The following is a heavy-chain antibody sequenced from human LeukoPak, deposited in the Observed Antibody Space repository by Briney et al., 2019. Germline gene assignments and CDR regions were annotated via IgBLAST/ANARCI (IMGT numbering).Heavy chain of an antibody. D-gene: IGHD3-3*01. CDR3: ARVTYYDFWSGYLSRRYYFDY. J-gene: IGHJ4*02. V-gene: IGHV1-18*01. CDR2: MSAYNGKT. Sequence: GASVKVSCKASGYSFTSYGFNWVRQAPGQGLEWMGWMSAYNGKTNYAQKLQGRVTMTTDTSTSTAYMELRSLRSDDTAVYYCARVTYYDFWSGYLSRRYYFDYWGQGTLVTVSS. CDR1: GYSFTSYG.